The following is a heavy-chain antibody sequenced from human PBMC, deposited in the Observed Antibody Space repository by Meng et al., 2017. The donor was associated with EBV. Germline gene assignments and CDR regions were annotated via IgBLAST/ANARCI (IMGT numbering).Heavy chain of an antibody. J-gene: IGHJ4*02. Sequence: QVSLRQWGAGLLKPSATLPLSCAVYGGSFTDYYWSWIRQAPGKSLEWIGEVSHSGRTRYNPSLKSRVSMSADVSKKQFSLKMKSVTAADTGVYFCARVGYSVHDVSFEDFWGQGTLGHRLL. CDR1: GGSFTDYY. D-gene: IGHD5/OR15-5a*01. CDR2: VSHSGRT. V-gene: IGHV4-34*01. CDR3: ARVGYSVHDVSFEDF.